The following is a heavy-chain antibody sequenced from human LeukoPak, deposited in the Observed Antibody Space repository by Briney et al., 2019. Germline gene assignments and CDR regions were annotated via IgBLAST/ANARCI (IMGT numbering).Heavy chain of an antibody. CDR3: ARGIVLVPAAKEYFDL. D-gene: IGHD2-2*01. CDR2: INHSGST. J-gene: IGHJ2*01. Sequence: SETLSLTCVVYGGSFSGYYWSWIRQPPGKGQEWIGEINHSGSTNYNPSLKSRVTISVDTSKNQFSLKLSSVTAADTSVYYCARGIVLVPAAKEYFDLWGRGTLVTISS. CDR1: GGSFSGYY. V-gene: IGHV4-34*01.